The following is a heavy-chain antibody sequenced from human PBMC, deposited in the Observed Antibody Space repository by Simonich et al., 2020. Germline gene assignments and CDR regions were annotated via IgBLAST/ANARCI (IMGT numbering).Heavy chain of an antibody. CDR3: ARDGLGTAYYYYMDV. Sequence: EVQLVESGGGLVQPGGSLRLSCADSGFTFSSYWRSWVRQAPGKGLEWVANIKQDGSEKYYLDTLKGRFTISRDNANTSLYLQMNSLRAADTAVYYCARDGLGTAYYYYMDVWSKGTTVTVSS. V-gene: IGHV3-7*01. CDR2: IKQDGSEK. CDR1: GFTFSSYW. J-gene: IGHJ6*03. D-gene: IGHD7-27*01.